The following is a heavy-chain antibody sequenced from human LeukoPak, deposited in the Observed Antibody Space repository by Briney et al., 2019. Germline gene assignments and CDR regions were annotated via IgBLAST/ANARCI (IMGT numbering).Heavy chain of an antibody. D-gene: IGHD6-6*01. J-gene: IGHJ6*04. CDR1: GYSFSTYW. CDR3: ARVSTSGMAARPMDV. Sequence: GESLKISCKGSGYSFSTYWIGWVRQMPGKGLEWMGIIYPGDSDTRYSPSFQGQVTISADKSISTAYLQWSSLKASDTAMYYCARVSTSGMAARPMDVWGKGTTVTVSS. V-gene: IGHV5-51*01. CDR2: IYPGDSDT.